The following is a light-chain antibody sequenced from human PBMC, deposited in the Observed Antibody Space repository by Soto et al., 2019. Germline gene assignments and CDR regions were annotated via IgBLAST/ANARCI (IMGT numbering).Light chain of an antibody. Sequence: QSALTQPPSASGSPGQSVTISCTGTSSDVGGYNYVSWYQHHPGKAPKLMIYEVNKRPSGVSDRFSGSKSGNTASLTVSGLPAEDEADYYCSSYAGRNSLGVFGGGTKLTVL. CDR1: SSDVGGYNY. CDR3: SSYAGRNSLGV. CDR2: EVN. V-gene: IGLV2-8*01. J-gene: IGLJ2*01.